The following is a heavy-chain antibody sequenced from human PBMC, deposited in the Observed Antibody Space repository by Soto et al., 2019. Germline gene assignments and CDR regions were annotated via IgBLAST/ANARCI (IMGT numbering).Heavy chain of an antibody. D-gene: IGHD2-15*01. J-gene: IGHJ3*02. CDR2: ISSTSSYI. Sequence: DVQLVESGGGLVKPGGSLRLSCAASGFTFSSYSMNWVRQAPGRGLEWVSSISSTSSYIYYADSVKGRFIISRDNAKNSLYRQMSSLRADDTAVYYCARLHPSDTVVVVAAWFDAFDIWGQGTMVTVSS. CDR1: GFTFSSYS. V-gene: IGHV3-21*01. CDR3: ARLHPSDTVVVVAAWFDAFDI.